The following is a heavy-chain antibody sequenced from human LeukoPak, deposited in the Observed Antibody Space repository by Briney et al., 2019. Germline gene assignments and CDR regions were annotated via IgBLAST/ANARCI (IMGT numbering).Heavy chain of an antibody. J-gene: IGHJ4*02. CDR3: ATPGETSGWYPDH. V-gene: IGHV3-73*01. D-gene: IGHD6-19*01. CDR1: GFTVSGSA. CDR2: VRSKGYNYAT. Sequence: PGGSLTLSCAASGFTVSGSAMHWVRQASGKGLEWLGRVRSKGYNYATAYGASVKDRFIISRDDSKSTAYLQMSSLKSEDTAVYYCATPGETSGWYPDHWGQGTLVTVSS.